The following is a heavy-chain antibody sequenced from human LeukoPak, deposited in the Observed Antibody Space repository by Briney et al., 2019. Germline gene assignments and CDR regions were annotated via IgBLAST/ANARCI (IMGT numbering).Heavy chain of an antibody. CDR3: AKMMIVVVTHYTDY. V-gene: IGHV3-23*01. Sequence: PGGSLRISCAASRFTFSDYAMTWVRLAPGKGLEFVSSISGSGDTTYYADSVKGRFTISRDNSKNTLYLQMNSLRAEDTAVYYCAKMMIVVVTHYTDYWGQGTLVTVSS. J-gene: IGHJ4*02. D-gene: IGHD3-22*01. CDR1: RFTFSDYA. CDR2: ISGSGDTT.